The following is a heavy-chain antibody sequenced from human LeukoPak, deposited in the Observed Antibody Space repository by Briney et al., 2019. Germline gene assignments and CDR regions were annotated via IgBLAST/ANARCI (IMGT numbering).Heavy chain of an antibody. D-gene: IGHD3-16*02. J-gene: IGHJ5*01. V-gene: IGHV4-31*03. CDR3: ARVGYEYVWGSYRYGWFDP. Sequence: PSQTLSLTCTVSGGSISSDNHYWSWIRQHPGKGLEWIGYINYSGNTHYNPSLKSRGTISVDTSKNQSSLKLNSVTAADTAVYYCARVGYEYVWGSYRYGWFDPWGQGTLVTVSS. CDR2: INYSGNT. CDR1: GGSISSDNHY.